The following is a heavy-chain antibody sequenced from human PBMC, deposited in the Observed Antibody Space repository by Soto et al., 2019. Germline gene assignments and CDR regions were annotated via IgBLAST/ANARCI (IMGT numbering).Heavy chain of an antibody. CDR3: ASDSGYSYCPIDY. J-gene: IGHJ4*02. V-gene: IGHV3-48*02. Sequence: EVQLVESGGGLVQPGGSLRLSCAASGFTFSSYSMNWVRQAPGKGLEWVSYISSSSSTIYYADSVKGRFTISRDNSKNSLYQQISTMRDENTGVHYCASDSGYSYCPIDYWGQATLVTVSS. CDR1: GFTFSSYS. D-gene: IGHD5-18*01. CDR2: ISSSSSTI.